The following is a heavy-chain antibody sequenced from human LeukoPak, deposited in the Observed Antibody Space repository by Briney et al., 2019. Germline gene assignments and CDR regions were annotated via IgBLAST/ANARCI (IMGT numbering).Heavy chain of an antibody. CDR2: IKQDGSEK. V-gene: IGHV3-7*02. D-gene: IGHD1-26*01. CDR1: GFSFGTYW. CDR3: VPGSH. J-gene: IGHJ4*02. Sequence: GGSLRLSCAASGFSFGTYWMNCVRQAPGKGLEWVANIKQDGSEKYYVDSVKGRFTISRDNAKNSLSLQMNSLRAEDTALYYCVPGSHWGQGILVTVSS.